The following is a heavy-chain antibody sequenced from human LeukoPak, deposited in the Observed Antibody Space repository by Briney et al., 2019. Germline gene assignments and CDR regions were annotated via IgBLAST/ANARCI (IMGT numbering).Heavy chain of an antibody. J-gene: IGHJ4*02. CDR2: IYYSGST. V-gene: IGHV4-30-4*07. CDR1: GGSISSGGYS. Sequence: SQTLSLTCAVAGGSISSGGYSWNWIRQPPGKGLEWIGYIYYSGSTYYNPSLKSRVTISVDTSKNQFSLKLSSVTAADTAVYYCASGYSGYGFDYWSQGTLVTVSS. D-gene: IGHD5-12*01. CDR3: ASGYSGYGFDY.